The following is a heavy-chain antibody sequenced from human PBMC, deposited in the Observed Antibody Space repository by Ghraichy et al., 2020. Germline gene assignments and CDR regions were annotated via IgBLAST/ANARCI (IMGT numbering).Heavy chain of an antibody. CDR2: IRSKAYGGTT. V-gene: IGHV3-49*03. D-gene: IGHD6-13*01. Sequence: GGSLRLSCTASGLTFGDYAMSWFRQAPGKGLEWVGFIRSKAYGGTTEYAASVKGRFTISRDDSKSIAYLQMNSLKTEDTAFYYCARGRQQLIFDYWGQGTLVTVSS. CDR3: ARGRQQLIFDY. J-gene: IGHJ4*02. CDR1: GLTFGDYA.